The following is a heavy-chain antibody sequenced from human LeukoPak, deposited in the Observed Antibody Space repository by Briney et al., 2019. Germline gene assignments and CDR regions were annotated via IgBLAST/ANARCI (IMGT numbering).Heavy chain of an antibody. D-gene: IGHD3-16*01. Sequence: PSETLSLTCAVSGGSISSGGYSWSWIRQPPGKGLEWIGYIYHSGSTYHNPSLKSRVTISVDRSKNQFSLKLSSVTAADTAVYYCASARFGFVDYWGQGTLVTVSS. CDR2: IYHSGST. CDR3: ASARFGFVDY. V-gene: IGHV4-30-2*01. CDR1: GGSISSGGYS. J-gene: IGHJ4*02.